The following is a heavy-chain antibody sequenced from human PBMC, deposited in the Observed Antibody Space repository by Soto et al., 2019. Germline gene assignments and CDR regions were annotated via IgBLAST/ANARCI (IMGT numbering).Heavy chain of an antibody. Sequence: PSETLSLTCTVAGGSISSYYWSWIRQPPGKGLEWIGYIYYSGSTNYNPSLKSRVTISVDTSKNQFSLKLSSVTAADTAVYYCARHGVRYDILTGYLSYYYYGMAVWGQGTTVTVSS. V-gene: IGHV4-59*08. CDR3: ARHGVRYDILTGYLSYYYYGMAV. D-gene: IGHD3-9*01. CDR1: GGSISSYY. J-gene: IGHJ6*02. CDR2: IYYSGST.